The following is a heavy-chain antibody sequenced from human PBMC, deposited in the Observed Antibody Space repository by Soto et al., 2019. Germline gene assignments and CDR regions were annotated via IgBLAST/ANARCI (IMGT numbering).Heavy chain of an antibody. CDR1: GGSFIGNY. Sequence: SETLSLTCVVYGGSFIGNYWSWIRQSPGKGLEWIGDINHSGSTNYNPSLKSRVTISVDTSKNQFSLKLRSVTAADTAVYYCARGRRDYYDSSTYSPGPLWRSWGQGTLVTVSS. J-gene: IGHJ4*02. CDR3: ARGRRDYYDSSTYSPGPLWRS. D-gene: IGHD3-22*01. CDR2: INHSGST. V-gene: IGHV4-34*01.